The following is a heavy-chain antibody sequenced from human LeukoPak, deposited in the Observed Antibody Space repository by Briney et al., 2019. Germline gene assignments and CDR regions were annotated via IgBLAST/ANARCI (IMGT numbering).Heavy chain of an antibody. D-gene: IGHD1-26*01. J-gene: IGHJ4*02. CDR1: GFTLSNFA. CDR2: IGTAGDT. V-gene: IGHV3-13*01. Sequence: GGSLRLSCAASGFTLSNFAMHWVRHATGKGLEWVSAIGTAGDTFYPGSVKGRFTISRENAKNSLYLQMNNLRAEDTAVYYCARQMTPHGNFDYWGQGTLVTVSS. CDR3: ARQMTPHGNFDY.